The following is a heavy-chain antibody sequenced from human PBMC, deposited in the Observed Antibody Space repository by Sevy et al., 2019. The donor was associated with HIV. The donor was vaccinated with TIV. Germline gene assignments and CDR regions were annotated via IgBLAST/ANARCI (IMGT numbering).Heavy chain of an antibody. CDR2: INHSGST. D-gene: IGHD6-13*01. J-gene: IGHJ4*02. CDR1: GGSFSGYY. V-gene: IGHV4-34*01. Sequence: SETLSLTCAVYGGSFSGYYWSWIRQPPGKGLEWIGEINHSGSTNYNPSLKSRVTISVDTSKNQFSLKLSSVTAADTAVYYCARGVGRQLVPKGTFDYWGQGTLVTVSS. CDR3: ARGVGRQLVPKGTFDY.